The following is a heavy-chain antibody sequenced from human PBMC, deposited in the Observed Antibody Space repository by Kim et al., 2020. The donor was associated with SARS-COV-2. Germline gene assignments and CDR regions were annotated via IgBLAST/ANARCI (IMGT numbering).Heavy chain of an antibody. D-gene: IGHD6-13*01. V-gene: IGHV3-11*03. Sequence: FTISRDNAKNSLYLQMNSLRAEDTAVYYCARPLPIAAAGRGVLGGYYFDYWGQGTLVTVSS. J-gene: IGHJ4*02. CDR3: ARPLPIAAAGRGVLGGYYFDY.